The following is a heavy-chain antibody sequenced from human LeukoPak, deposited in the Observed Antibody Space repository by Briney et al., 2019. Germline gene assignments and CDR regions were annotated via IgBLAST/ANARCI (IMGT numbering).Heavy chain of an antibody. CDR2: IGGSGGST. V-gene: IGHV3-23*01. CDR3: AKVVVAANDAFDI. J-gene: IGHJ3*02. Sequence: GGSLRLSCAASGFTFGSYAMSWVRQAPGKGLEWVSAIGGSGGSTYYADSVKGRFTISRDNSKNTLYLQMNSLRAEDTAVYYCAKVVVAANDAFDIWGQGTMVTVSS. D-gene: IGHD2-15*01. CDR1: GFTFGSYA.